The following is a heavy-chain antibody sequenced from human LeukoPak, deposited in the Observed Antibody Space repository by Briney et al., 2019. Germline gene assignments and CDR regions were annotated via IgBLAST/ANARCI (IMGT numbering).Heavy chain of an antibody. V-gene: IGHV1-69*01. Sequence: GSSVKVSCKASGGTFSSYAISWVRQAPGQGLEWMGGIIPIFGTANYAQKFQGRVTITADESTSTAYMELSSLRSEDTAVYYCAREGVAARPGYYYYMDVWGKGTTVTVSS. CDR2: IIPIFGTA. D-gene: IGHD6-6*01. J-gene: IGHJ6*03. CDR3: AREGVAARPGYYYYMDV. CDR1: GGTFSSYA.